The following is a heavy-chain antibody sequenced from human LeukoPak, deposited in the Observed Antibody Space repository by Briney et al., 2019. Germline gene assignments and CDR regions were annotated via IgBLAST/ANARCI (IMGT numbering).Heavy chain of an antibody. CDR3: AINYDFWSGSSLYGMDV. D-gene: IGHD3-3*01. V-gene: IGHV5-51*01. J-gene: IGHJ6*02. CDR1: GYSFTSYW. Sequence: GESLQISCKGSGYSFTSYWIGWVRQMPGKGLEWMGIIYPGDSDTRYSPSFQGQVTISAGKSISTAYLQWSSLKASDTAMYYCAINYDFWSGSSLYGMDVWGQGTTVTVSS. CDR2: IYPGDSDT.